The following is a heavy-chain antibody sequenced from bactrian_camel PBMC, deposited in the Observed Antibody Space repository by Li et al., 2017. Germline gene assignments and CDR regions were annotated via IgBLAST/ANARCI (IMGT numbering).Heavy chain of an antibody. CDR2: IHTGSGWT. CDR3: AARARDCWSLALPLSKYAYHS. D-gene: IGHD1*01. V-gene: IGHV3S31*01. Sequence: VQLVESGGGSVQPGGSLRLSCTVSGSTIGSRCMGWFRQAPGKVREEVARIHTGSGWTYYADSVPGRFTISQDGANNTVYLQMDSLKPEDTATYYCAARARDCWSLALPLSKYAYHSWGQGTQVTVS. J-gene: IGHJ4*01. CDR1: GSTIGSRC.